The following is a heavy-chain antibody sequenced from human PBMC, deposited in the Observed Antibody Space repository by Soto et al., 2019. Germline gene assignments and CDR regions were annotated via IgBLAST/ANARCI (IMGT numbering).Heavy chain of an antibody. CDR1: GFTFSSYG. CDR3: ARDSYSGYDLNPYYYMDV. J-gene: IGHJ6*03. CDR2: IWYDGSNK. V-gene: IGHV3-33*01. D-gene: IGHD5-12*01. Sequence: GGSLRLSCAASGFTFSSYGMHWVRQAPGKGLEWVAVIWYDGSNKYYADSVKGRFTISRDNSKNTLYLQMNSLRAEDTAVYYCARDSYSGYDLNPYYYMDVWGKGTTVTVSS.